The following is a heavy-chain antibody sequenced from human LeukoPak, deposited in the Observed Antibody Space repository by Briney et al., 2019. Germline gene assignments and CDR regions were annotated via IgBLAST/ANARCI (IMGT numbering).Heavy chain of an antibody. V-gene: IGHV1-18*01. D-gene: IGHD6-6*01. Sequence: GPVKGSFQGFGFTLSSHWISRGGQAPGQGVGWVGWVNGYNGYTNYAQKFQGRVTMTTDTSTTTASMELRSLRSDDTAVYYCARVGYSSSSNKVVGLVDYWGQGTLVTVSS. CDR3: ARVGYSSSSNKVVGLVDY. J-gene: IGHJ4*02. CDR1: GFTLSSHW. CDR2: VNGYNGYT.